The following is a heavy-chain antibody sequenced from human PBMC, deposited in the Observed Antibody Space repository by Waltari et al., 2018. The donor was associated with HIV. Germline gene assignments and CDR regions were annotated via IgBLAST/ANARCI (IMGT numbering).Heavy chain of an antibody. CDR2: IKDGNGNT. CDR3: ARTYDILTGFGWFDP. D-gene: IGHD3-9*01. CDR1: GYTFTTST. Sequence: QVQLVQSGAEVKNPGASVKVSCKASGYTFTTSTIHWVRQAPGQRLEWMGWIKDGNGNTKYSQNFQDRVTFTRDTSASTAYMELSSLRSEDTALYYCARTYDILTGFGWFDPWGQGTLVTVSS. V-gene: IGHV1-3*01. J-gene: IGHJ5*02.